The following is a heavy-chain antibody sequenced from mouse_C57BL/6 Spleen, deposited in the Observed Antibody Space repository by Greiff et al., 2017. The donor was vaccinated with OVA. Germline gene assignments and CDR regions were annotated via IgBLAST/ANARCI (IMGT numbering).Heavy chain of an antibody. D-gene: IGHD1-1*01. Sequence: QVQLQQSGAELVRPGASVTLSCKASGYTFTDYEMHWVKQTPVHGLEWIGAIDPETGGTAYNQKFKGKAILTADKSSSTAYMELRSLTSEDSAVYYCTFITTVVDYWGQGTTLTVSS. CDR1: GYTFTDYE. CDR3: TFITTVVDY. J-gene: IGHJ2*01. V-gene: IGHV1-15*01. CDR2: IDPETGGT.